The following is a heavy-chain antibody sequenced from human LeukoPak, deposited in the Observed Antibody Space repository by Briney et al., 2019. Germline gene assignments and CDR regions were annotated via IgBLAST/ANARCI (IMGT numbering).Heavy chain of an antibody. Sequence: GGSLRLSCAASGFTFSSYGMHWVRQAPGKGLEWVAVISYDGSNKYYADSAKGRFTISRDNSKNTLYLQMNSLRAEDTAVYYCAKDVQDCSSTSCRDYWGQGTLVTVSS. J-gene: IGHJ4*02. D-gene: IGHD2-2*01. V-gene: IGHV3-30*18. CDR1: GFTFSSYG. CDR3: AKDVQDCSSTSCRDY. CDR2: ISYDGSNK.